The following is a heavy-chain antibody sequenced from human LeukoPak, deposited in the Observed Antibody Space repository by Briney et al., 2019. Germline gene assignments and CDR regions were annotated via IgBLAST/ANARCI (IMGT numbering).Heavy chain of an antibody. V-gene: IGHV4-4*09. D-gene: IGHD3-22*01. Sequence: SETLSLTCTVSGGSISSYYWSWIRQPPGEGLERIGYIYTSGSTNYNPSLKSRVTISVDTSKNQFSLKLSSVTAADTAVYYCARRDSSGYYGYWGQGTLVTVSS. J-gene: IGHJ4*02. CDR3: ARRDSSGYYGY. CDR1: GGSISSYY. CDR2: IYTSGST.